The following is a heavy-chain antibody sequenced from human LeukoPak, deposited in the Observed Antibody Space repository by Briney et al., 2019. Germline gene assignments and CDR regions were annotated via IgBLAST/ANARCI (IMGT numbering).Heavy chain of an antibody. CDR3: ARLGEIRFLEGLNAFDI. J-gene: IGHJ3*02. CDR1: GGTFSSYA. D-gene: IGHD3-3*01. V-gene: IGHV1-69*04. Sequence: SVKVSCKASGGTFSSYAFSWVRQAPGQGLEWMGRIIPILGIANYSQKFQGSGTITANKSTSTAYMELSSLRSEDTAVYYCARLGEIRFLEGLNAFDIWGQGTMVTVSS. CDR2: IIPILGIA.